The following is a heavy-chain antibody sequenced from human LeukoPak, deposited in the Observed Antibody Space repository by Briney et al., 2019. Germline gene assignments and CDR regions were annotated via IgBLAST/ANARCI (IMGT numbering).Heavy chain of an antibody. CDR3: ATHSGGY. D-gene: IGHD3-16*01. Sequence: GGSLRLSCAASGFTVSSNYMTWVRQAPGKGLEWVSVIYSGGGTRYADSVKGRFTISRDNSKNTLYLQMNSLRAEDTAVYYCATHSGGYWGQGTLVTVSS. V-gene: IGHV3-66*01. CDR2: IYSGGGT. CDR1: GFTVSSNY. J-gene: IGHJ4*02.